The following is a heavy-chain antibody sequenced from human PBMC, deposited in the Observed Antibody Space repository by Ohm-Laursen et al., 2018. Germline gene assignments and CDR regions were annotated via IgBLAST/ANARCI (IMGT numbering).Heavy chain of an antibody. V-gene: IGHV3-33*08. Sequence: SLRLSCAATGFTFSSYGMHWVRQAPGKGLEWVVVIWYDGSNEYYADSVKGRFTISRDNSKNTLYLQMNSLRAEDTAVYYCARGQYYYDSSGFGFWYFDLWGRGTLVTVSS. CDR1: GFTFSSYG. J-gene: IGHJ2*01. D-gene: IGHD3-22*01. CDR3: ARGQYYYDSSGFGFWYFDL. CDR2: IWYDGSNE.